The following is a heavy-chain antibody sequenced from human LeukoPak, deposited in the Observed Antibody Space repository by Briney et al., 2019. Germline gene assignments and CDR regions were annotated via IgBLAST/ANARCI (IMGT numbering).Heavy chain of an antibody. CDR1: GFTFSSYS. Sequence: PGGSLRLSCAASGFTFSSYSMNWVRQAPGKGLEWVSSISSSSSYIYYADSVKGRFTISRDNAKNSLYLQMNSLRAEDTAVYYCARDRVVRGVSYYFDYWGQGTLVTVSS. CDR2: ISSSSSYI. D-gene: IGHD3-10*01. J-gene: IGHJ4*02. CDR3: ARDRVVRGVSYYFDY. V-gene: IGHV3-21*01.